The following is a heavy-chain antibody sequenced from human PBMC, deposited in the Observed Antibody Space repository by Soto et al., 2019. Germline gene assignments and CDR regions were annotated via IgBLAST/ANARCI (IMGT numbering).Heavy chain of an antibody. CDR2: IWYDGSNK. CDR1: GFTFSSYG. D-gene: IGHD6-13*01. CDR3: AKIAAANHPGFDP. Sequence: PGGSLRLSCAASGFTFSSYGMHWVRQAPGKGLEWVAVIWYDGSNKYYADSVKGRFTISRDNSKNTLYLQMNSLRAEDTAVYYCAKIAAANHPGFDPWGQGTLVTVSS. J-gene: IGHJ5*02. V-gene: IGHV3-33*06.